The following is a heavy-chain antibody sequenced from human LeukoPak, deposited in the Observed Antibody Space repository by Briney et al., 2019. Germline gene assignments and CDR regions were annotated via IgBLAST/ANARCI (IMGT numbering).Heavy chain of an antibody. J-gene: IGHJ4*02. CDR1: GFTFNNYA. Sequence: GGSLRLSCAASGFTFNNYAMNWVRQAPGKGLELVSSISGSGGSTYYADSVKGRFTISRDNSKNTLYLQMNSLRAEDTAVYYCAKDGDDIVVVVAATIDHWGQGTLVTVSS. CDR2: ISGSGGST. D-gene: IGHD2-15*01. CDR3: AKDGDDIVVVVAATIDH. V-gene: IGHV3-23*01.